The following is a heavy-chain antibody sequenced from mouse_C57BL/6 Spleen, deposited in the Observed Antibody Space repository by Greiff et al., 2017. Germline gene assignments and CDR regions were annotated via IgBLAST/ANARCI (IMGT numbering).Heavy chain of an antibody. CDR1: GYTFTSYW. V-gene: IGHV1-53*01. CDR2: INPSNGGT. J-gene: IGHJ1*03. Sequence: QVQLQQPGTELVKPGASVKLSCKASGYTFTSYWMHWVKQRPGQGLEWIGNINPSNGGTNYNEKFKSKATLTVDKSSSTAYMKLSSLTSEDSAVYYCARTVVGYWYFDVWGTGTTVTVSS. CDR3: ARTVVGYWYFDV. D-gene: IGHD1-1*01.